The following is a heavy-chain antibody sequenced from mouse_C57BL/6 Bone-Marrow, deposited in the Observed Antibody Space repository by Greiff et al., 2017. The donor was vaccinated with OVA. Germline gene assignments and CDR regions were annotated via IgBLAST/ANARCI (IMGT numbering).Heavy chain of an antibody. CDR2: IYPSDSET. V-gene: IGHV1-61*01. J-gene: IGHJ2*01. D-gene: IGHD2-3*01. Sequence: VKLQQPGAELVRPGSSVKLSCKASGYTFTSYWMDWVKQRPGQGLEWIGNIYPSDSETHYNQKFKDKATLTVDKSSSTAYMQLSSLTSEDSAVYYCARKDDGYYYFDYWGQGTTLTVSS. CDR3: ARKDDGYYYFDY. CDR1: GYTFTSYW.